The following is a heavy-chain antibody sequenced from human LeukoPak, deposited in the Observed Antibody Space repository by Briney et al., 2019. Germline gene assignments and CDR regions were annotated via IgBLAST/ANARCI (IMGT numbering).Heavy chain of an antibody. CDR3: AKDTRLRSGSPRVDYFQH. CDR1: GFTFSSYA. D-gene: IGHD1-26*01. V-gene: IGHV3-23*01. J-gene: IGHJ1*01. CDR2: ISGSGDNT. Sequence: GGSLRLSCAASGFTFSSYAMSWVRQPPGKGLEWVSGISGSGDNTYYADSVKGRFTISRDNSKKTLYLHLNSLRVEDAAVYYCAKDTRLRSGSPRVDYFQHWGQGTLVTVSS.